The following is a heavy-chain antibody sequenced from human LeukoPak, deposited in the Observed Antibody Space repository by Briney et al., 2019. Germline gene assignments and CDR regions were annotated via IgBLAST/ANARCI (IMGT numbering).Heavy chain of an antibody. CDR2: ISSSGSTI. CDR3: ARGPPTICSSTSCPLDYYYMDV. CDR1: GFTFSDYY. V-gene: IGHV3-11*01. D-gene: IGHD2-2*01. Sequence: KAGGSLRLSCAASGFTFSDYYMSWIRQAPGKGLEWVSYISSSGSTIYYADSVKGRFTISRDNAKNSLYLQMNSLRAEDTAVYYCARGPPTICSSTSCPLDYYYMDVWGKGTTVTVSS. J-gene: IGHJ6*03.